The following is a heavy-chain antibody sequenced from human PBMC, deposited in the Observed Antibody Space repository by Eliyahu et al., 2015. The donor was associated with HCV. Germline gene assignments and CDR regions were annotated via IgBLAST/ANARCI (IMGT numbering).Heavy chain of an antibody. Sequence: QVQLVQSGAEVKKPGASVKVSCKASGYXFTGYYMHWVRQAPGQGLEXMGWINPNSGGTNYAQKFQGRVTMTRDTSISTAYMELSRLRSDDTAVYYCARDLVYYDFWSGYYTGSDFDYWGQGTLVTVSS. V-gene: IGHV1-2*02. CDR2: INPNSGGT. D-gene: IGHD3-3*01. J-gene: IGHJ4*02. CDR1: GYXFTGYY. CDR3: ARDLVYYDFWSGYYTGSDFDY.